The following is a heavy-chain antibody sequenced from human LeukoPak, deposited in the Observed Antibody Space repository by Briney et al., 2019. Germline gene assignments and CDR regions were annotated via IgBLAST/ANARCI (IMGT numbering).Heavy chain of an antibody. Sequence: SVKVSCKASVDTLSSYAVSWVRQAPGQGLEWMGGIITIFRTPRYAQKFQGRVTITGDESTSPGYMELSRLTSEVTAVYYCASLKVYDFWSGYYGWGQGTRVTVSS. CDR2: IITIFRTP. V-gene: IGHV1-69*19. CDR3: ASLKVYDFWSGYYG. J-gene: IGHJ4*02. CDR1: VDTLSSYA. D-gene: IGHD3-3*01.